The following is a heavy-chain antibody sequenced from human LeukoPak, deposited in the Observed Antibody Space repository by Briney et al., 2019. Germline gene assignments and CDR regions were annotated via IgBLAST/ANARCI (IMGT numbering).Heavy chain of an antibody. CDR1: GFTFSNYA. CDR2: ISGSDGST. V-gene: IGHV3-23*01. J-gene: IGHJ4*02. CDR3: AKVAAATSKYYFDF. D-gene: IGHD6-13*01. Sequence: GGSLRLSCAASGFTFSNYAMNWVRQAPGKRLEWVSAISGSDGSTYYADSVKGRFTISRDNSKSTLYLQMNSLRAEDTAVYYCAKVAAATSKYYFDFWGQGTLVTVSS.